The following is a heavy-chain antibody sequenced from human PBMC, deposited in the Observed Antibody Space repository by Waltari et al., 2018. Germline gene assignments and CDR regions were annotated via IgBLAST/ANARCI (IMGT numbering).Heavy chain of an antibody. CDR1: GFTFSSDS. J-gene: IGHJ6*03. CDR2: ISSSSSYI. Sequence: EVQLVESVGGLVKRGGSMRLACAASGFTFSSDSMNWVRQAPGKGLEWVSAISSSSSYIYSADSGKGRFTISRDNAKNSLYLQMNSLRAEDTAVYYCARDRGITIFGVVTHYYMDVWGQGTTVTVSS. V-gene: IGHV3-21*01. D-gene: IGHD3-3*01. CDR3: ARDRGITIFGVVTHYYMDV.